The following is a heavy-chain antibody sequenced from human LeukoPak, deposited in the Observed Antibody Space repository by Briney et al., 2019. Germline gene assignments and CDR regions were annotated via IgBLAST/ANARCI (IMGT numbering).Heavy chain of an antibody. CDR2: ISSSGSTI. Sequence: GGSLRLSCAASGFTFSDYYMSWIRQAPGKGLEWVSYISSSGSTIYYADSVKGRFTISRDNAKKSLYLQMDSLRAEDTAVYYCARHRSSSWYREGFGPWGQGTLVTVSS. CDR1: GFTFSDYY. J-gene: IGHJ5*02. CDR3: ARHRSSSWYREGFGP. D-gene: IGHD6-13*01. V-gene: IGHV3-11*01.